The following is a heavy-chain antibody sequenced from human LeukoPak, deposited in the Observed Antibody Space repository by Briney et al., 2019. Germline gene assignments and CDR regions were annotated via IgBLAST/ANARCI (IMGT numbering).Heavy chain of an antibody. V-gene: IGHV3-23*01. CDR1: GFTLSSYW. J-gene: IGHJ4*02. CDR3: AKDQAVYDIPPDY. Sequence: PGGSLRLSCAASGFTLSSYWMHWVRQAPGKGLEWVSGISWNSGSIGYADSVKGRFTISRDNSKNTLYLQMNSLRAEDTAVYYCAKDQAVYDIPPDYWGQGTLVTVSS. D-gene: IGHD5/OR15-5a*01. CDR2: ISWNSGSI.